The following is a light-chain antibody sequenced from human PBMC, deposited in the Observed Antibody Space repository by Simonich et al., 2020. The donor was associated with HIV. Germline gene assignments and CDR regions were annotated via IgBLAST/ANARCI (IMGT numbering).Light chain of an antibody. CDR1: QSVLYGSNNKHY. CDR2: WAS. V-gene: IGKV4-1*01. Sequence: DIVMTQSPDSLAVSLGERATINCKSSQSVLYGSNNKHYLAWYQQKPGQPPKLLIYWASSRESGVPDRFSGSGSETDFTLTISSLQPDDFATYYCQQYNSYSTFGQGTKVEIK. J-gene: IGKJ1*01. CDR3: QQYNSYST.